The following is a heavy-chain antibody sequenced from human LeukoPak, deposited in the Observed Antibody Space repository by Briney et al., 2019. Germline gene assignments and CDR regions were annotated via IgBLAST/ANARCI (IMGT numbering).Heavy chain of an antibody. CDR2: IYPDESNI. D-gene: IGHD2-2*03. CDR3: ARPPSRGYSSSFEY. J-gene: IGHJ4*02. V-gene: IGHV5-51*01. CDR1: GYSFPTYW. Sequence: GESLKISCKGSGYSFPTYWIAWVRQMPGKGLEWMGVIYPDESNIRYSPSFQGQVTISADKSISTAYLQWSSLKASDTAMYYCARPPSRGYSSSFEYWGQGTLVTVSS.